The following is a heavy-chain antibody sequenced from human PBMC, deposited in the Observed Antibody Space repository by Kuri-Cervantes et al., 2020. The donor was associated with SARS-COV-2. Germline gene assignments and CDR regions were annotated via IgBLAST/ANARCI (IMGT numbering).Heavy chain of an antibody. CDR3: ASSGGDYYDSSGYSLFDY. CDR1: GGSISSYY. CDR2: IYTSGST. Sequence: SETLSLTCTVPGGSISSYYWSWIRQPAGKGLEWIGRIYTSGSTNYNPSLKSRVTMSVDTSKNQFSLKLSSVTAAGTAVYYCASSGGDYYDSSGYSLFDYWGQGTLVTVSS. D-gene: IGHD3-22*01. V-gene: IGHV4-4*07. J-gene: IGHJ4*02.